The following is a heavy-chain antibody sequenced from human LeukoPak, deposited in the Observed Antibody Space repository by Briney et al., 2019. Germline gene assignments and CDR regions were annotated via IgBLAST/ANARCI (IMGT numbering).Heavy chain of an antibody. CDR2: ISWNSGSI. CDR3: AKAVGYSGSYYFDY. D-gene: IGHD1-26*01. Sequence: GGSLRLSCAASGFTFDDYAMHWVRQAPGKGLEWVSGISWNSGSIGYADSVKGRFTISRDNAKNSLYLQMNSLRAEDTALYYCAKAVGYSGSYYFDYWGQGTLVTVSS. J-gene: IGHJ4*02. V-gene: IGHV3-9*01. CDR1: GFTFDDYA.